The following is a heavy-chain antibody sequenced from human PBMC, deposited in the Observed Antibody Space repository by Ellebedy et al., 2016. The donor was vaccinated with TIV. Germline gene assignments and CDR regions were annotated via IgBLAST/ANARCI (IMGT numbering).Heavy chain of an antibody. CDR3: AHHYSSSWYPVY. CDR1: GFSLSTSGVG. D-gene: IGHD6-13*01. Sequence: SGPTLVKPTQTLTLTCTFSGFSLSTSGVGVGWIRQPPGKALEWLALVYWDDDNRYTPSLRSRLTVTKDTSRNQVVLTVTDVDPVDTATYYCAHHYSSSWYPVYWGQGTLVTVSS. V-gene: IGHV2-5*02. CDR2: VYWDDDN. J-gene: IGHJ4*02.